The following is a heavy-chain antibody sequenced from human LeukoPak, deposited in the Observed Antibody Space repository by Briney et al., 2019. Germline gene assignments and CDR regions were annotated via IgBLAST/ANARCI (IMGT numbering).Heavy chain of an antibody. CDR2: IKSDGGT. J-gene: IGHJ1*01. CDR3: ARAPSEIGGYYPEYFRH. D-gene: IGHD3-22*01. V-gene: IGHV3-74*01. Sequence: GGSLRLSCAASGFTFSTYWMHWLRQAPGKGLVWVSRIKSDGGTNYADSVKGRFTISRDNAKKTVSLQMNSLRPEDTGVYYCARAPSEIGGYYPEYFRHWGQGTLVTVSS. CDR1: GFTFSTYW.